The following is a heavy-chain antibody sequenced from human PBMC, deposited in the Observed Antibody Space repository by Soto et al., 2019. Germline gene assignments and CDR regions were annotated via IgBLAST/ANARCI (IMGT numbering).Heavy chain of an antibody. V-gene: IGHV4-59*08. Sequence: QVQLQESGPGLVKPSETLSLTCTVSGGSISNYYWSWIRQPPGKGLEWFGYIYYSGSTNYNPSLKSRVTIAVDQSKNQLSLKLGSVTAADTAVYYCARRGGSSWSEFDYWGQGTLVTVSS. CDR1: GGSISNYY. J-gene: IGHJ4*02. CDR2: IYYSGST. CDR3: ARRGGSSWSEFDY. D-gene: IGHD6-13*01.